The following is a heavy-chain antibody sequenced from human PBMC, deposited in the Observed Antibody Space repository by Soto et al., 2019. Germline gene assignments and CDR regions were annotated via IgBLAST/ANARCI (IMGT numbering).Heavy chain of an antibody. J-gene: IGHJ3*01. CDR1: SDSISTEKW. Sequence: QVQLQESGPGLVKPSETLSLTCTVSSDSISTEKWWSWVGQLPGKGLAWIGEIYHSGSSHYSPSLKSRLIISQDKSNNHLSRKLRSMTAADTAVYYCAKGGGHCSDSVCYAFEVWGQGTMVAVSS. D-gene: IGHD2-8*01. V-gene: IGHV4-4*02. CDR3: AKGGGHCSDSVCYAFEV. CDR2: IYHSGSS.